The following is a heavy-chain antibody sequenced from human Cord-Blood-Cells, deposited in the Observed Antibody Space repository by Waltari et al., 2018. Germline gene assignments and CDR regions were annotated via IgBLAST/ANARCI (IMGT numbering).Heavy chain of an antibody. CDR1: Y. V-gene: IGHV4-4*07. CDR3: AREEGGSSPSYYYYYMDV. CDR2: IYTSGST. J-gene: IGHJ6*03. Sequence: YWSWIRQPAGKGLEWIGRIYTSGSTNYNPSLKSRVTMSVDTSKNQFSLKLSSVTAADTAVYYCAREEGGSSPSYYYYYMDVWGKGTTVTVSS. D-gene: IGHD6-6*01.